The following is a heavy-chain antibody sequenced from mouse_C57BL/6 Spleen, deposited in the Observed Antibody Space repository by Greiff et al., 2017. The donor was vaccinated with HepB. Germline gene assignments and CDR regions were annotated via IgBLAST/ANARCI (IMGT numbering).Heavy chain of an antibody. CDR2: INYDGSST. D-gene: IGHD4-1*02. CDR3: ARDSLNWDWYFDV. V-gene: IGHV5-16*01. CDR1: GFTFSDYY. J-gene: IGHJ1*03. Sequence: EVKVVESEGGLVQPGSSMKLSCTASGFTFSDYYMAWVRQVPEKGLEWVANINYDGSSTYYLDSLKSRFIISRDNAKNILYLQMSSLKSEDTATYYCARDSLNWDWYFDVWGTGTTVTVSS.